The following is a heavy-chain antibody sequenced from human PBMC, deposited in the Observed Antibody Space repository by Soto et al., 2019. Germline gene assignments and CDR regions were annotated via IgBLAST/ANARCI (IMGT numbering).Heavy chain of an antibody. CDR2: ISSSSSTI. Sequence: EVQLVESGGGMVQPGGSLRLSCAASGLTFSSYSMNWVRQAPGKGQEWVSYISSSSSTIYYADSVKGRFTISRDNAKNSLYLQMNSLRDEDTAVYYCARGLGVANNWFDPWGQGTLATVSS. CDR1: GLTFSSYS. D-gene: IGHD2-21*01. CDR3: ARGLGVANNWFDP. J-gene: IGHJ5*02. V-gene: IGHV3-48*02.